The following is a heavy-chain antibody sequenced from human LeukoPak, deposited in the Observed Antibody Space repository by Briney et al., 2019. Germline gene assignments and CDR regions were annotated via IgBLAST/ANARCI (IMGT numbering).Heavy chain of an antibody. CDR3: ARGSFQAVDYFDY. CDR1: GYTFTGYY. CDR2: INPNSGGT. J-gene: IGHJ4*02. V-gene: IGHV1-2*02. Sequence: ASVKVSCKASGYTFTGYYMHWVRQAPGQGLEWMGWINPNSGGTNYAQKFQGRVTITTDESTSTAYMELSSLRSEDTAVYYCARGSFQAVDYFDYWGQGTLVTVSS. D-gene: IGHD2/OR15-2a*01.